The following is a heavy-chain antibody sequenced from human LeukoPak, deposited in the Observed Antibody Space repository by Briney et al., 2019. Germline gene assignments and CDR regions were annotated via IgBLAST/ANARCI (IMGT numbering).Heavy chain of an antibody. CDR1: GGSISSYY. CDR3: ARVAAVAGHFDY. Sequence: PSETLSLTCTVSGGSISSYYWSWIQQPAGKELEWIGRIHTSGSTNYNPSLKSRVAMSVDPSKDQFSLKLSSVTAADTAVYYCARVAAVAGHFDYWGQGTLVTVSS. CDR2: IHTSGST. V-gene: IGHV4-4*07. D-gene: IGHD6-19*01. J-gene: IGHJ4*02.